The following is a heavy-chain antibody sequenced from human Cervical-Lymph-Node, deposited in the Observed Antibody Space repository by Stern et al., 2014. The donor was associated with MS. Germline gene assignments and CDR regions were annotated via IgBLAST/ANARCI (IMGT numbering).Heavy chain of an antibody. CDR1: GFTFSNYN. CDR3: ARDNYGMDV. V-gene: IGHV3-30*03. CDR2: ISYDGSTE. J-gene: IGHJ6*02. Sequence: VQLVESGGGVVQPGGSLRLSCAASGFTFSNYNMHWVRQAPGKGLEWVAAISYDGSTENNGDSVRGRLTISRDNSKNTLYLQIDSLRAEDTAVYYCARDNYGMDVWGQGTTVTVSS.